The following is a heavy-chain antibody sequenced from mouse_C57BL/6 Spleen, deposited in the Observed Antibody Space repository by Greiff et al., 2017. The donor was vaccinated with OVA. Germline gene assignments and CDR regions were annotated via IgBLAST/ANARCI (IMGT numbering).Heavy chain of an antibody. V-gene: IGHV2-2*01. CDR1: GFSLTSYG. CDR3: ARNRDYGYDERYFDV. D-gene: IGHD2-2*01. Sequence: VKLVESGPGLVQPSQSLSITCTVSGFSLTSYGVHWVRQSPGKGLEWLGVIWSGGSTDYNAAFISRLSISKDNSKSQVFFKMNSLQADDTAIYYCARNRDYGYDERYFDVWGTGTTVTVSS. CDR2: IWSGGST. J-gene: IGHJ1*03.